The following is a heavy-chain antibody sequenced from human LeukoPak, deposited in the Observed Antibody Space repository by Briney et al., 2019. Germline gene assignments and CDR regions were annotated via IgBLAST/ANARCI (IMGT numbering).Heavy chain of an antibody. J-gene: IGHJ4*02. CDR3: TRDRSRAEDD. V-gene: IGHV3-7*01. D-gene: IGHD1-14*01. Sequence: HPGGSLRLSCAASGFTFSGHWMSWVRQAPGKGLEWVANINQGGSDKYYVVSVKGRYTISSDNANNLLYLQMNRLRGEDTAVYYCTRDRSRAEDDWGQGTLVTVSS. CDR1: GFTFSGHW. CDR2: INQGGSDK.